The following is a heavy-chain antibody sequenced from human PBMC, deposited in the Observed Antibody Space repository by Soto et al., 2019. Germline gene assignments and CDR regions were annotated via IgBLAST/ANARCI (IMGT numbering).Heavy chain of an antibody. V-gene: IGHV3-30-3*01. CDR3: ARSGGYDYVSDYYGMDV. CDR1: GFTFSSYA. Sequence: QVQLVESGGGVVQPGRSLRLSCAASGFTFSSYAMHWVRQAPGKGLEWVAVISYDGSNKYYADSVKGRFTISRDNSKNTLYLQMNSLRAEDTAVYYCARSGGYDYVSDYYGMDVWGQGTTVTVSS. J-gene: IGHJ6*02. CDR2: ISYDGSNK. D-gene: IGHD5-12*01.